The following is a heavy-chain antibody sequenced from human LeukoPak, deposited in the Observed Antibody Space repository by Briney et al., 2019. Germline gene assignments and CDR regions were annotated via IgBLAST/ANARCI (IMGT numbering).Heavy chain of an antibody. CDR2: IIPIFGTA. D-gene: IGHD3-3*01. V-gene: IGHV1-69*05. CDR3: ARGNSYDFWSGYYPSDY. CDR1: GGTFSSYA. J-gene: IGHJ4*02. Sequence: SVKVSCKASGGTFSSYAISWVRQAPGQGLEWMGGIIPIFGTANYAQKFQGRVTITTDESTSTAYMELSSLRSEDTAVYYCARGNSYDFWSGYYPSDYWGQGTLVTVSS.